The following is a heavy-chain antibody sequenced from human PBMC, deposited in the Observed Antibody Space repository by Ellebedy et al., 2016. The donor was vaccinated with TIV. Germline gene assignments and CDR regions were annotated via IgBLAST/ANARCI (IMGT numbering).Heavy chain of an antibody. Sequence: SETLSLTCTVSGGSVSSDYWNWIRRPPGKGLEWIGYVFHTGIAIYNPSLKSRVTMSVDMSRSQFSLRLTSVTAADTAVYYCARTTAVAGTYYYGMDVWGQGTTVTVSS. CDR1: GGSVSSDY. CDR3: ARTTAVAGTYYYGMDV. D-gene: IGHD6-19*01. CDR2: VFHTGIA. J-gene: IGHJ6*02. V-gene: IGHV4-59*02.